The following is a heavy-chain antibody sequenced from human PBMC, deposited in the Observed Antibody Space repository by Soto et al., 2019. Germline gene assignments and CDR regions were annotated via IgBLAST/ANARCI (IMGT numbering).Heavy chain of an antibody. V-gene: IGHV4-34*01. CDR3: ARGMLWFGESSASYYYGMDV. Sequence: SETLSLTCAVYGGSFSGYYWSWIRQPPGKGLEWIGEINHSGSTNYNPSLKSRVTISVDTSKNQFSLKLSSVTAADTAVYYCARGMLWFGESSASYYYGMDVWGQGTTVTVSS. J-gene: IGHJ6*02. CDR1: GGSFSGYY. CDR2: INHSGST. D-gene: IGHD3-10*01.